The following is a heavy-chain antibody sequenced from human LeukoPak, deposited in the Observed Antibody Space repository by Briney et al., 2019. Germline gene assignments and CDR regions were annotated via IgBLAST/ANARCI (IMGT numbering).Heavy chain of an antibody. Sequence: GRSLRLSCAASGFTFSSYGMHWVRQAPGKGLEWVAVISYDGSNKYYADSVKGRFTISRDNSKNTLYLQMNSLRAEDTAVYYCARDLGDYDSSGWPRGGFYYGMDVWGQGTTVTVSS. D-gene: IGHD6-19*01. CDR2: ISYDGSNK. CDR3: ARDLGDYDSSGWPRGGFYYGMDV. CDR1: GFTFSSYG. V-gene: IGHV3-30*19. J-gene: IGHJ6*02.